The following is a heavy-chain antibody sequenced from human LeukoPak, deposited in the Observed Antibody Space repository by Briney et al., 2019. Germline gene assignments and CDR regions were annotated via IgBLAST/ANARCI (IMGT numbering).Heavy chain of an antibody. J-gene: IGHJ3*02. V-gene: IGHV3-30*18. Sequence: TGGSLRLSCAASGFTFSGYGMHWVRQAPGKGLEWVAVISYDGRNKYYADSVKGRFTISRDNSKNTLYLQMNSLRAEDTAVYYCAKETDAFDIWGQGTVVSVSS. CDR1: GFTFSGYG. CDR2: ISYDGRNK. CDR3: AKETDAFDI.